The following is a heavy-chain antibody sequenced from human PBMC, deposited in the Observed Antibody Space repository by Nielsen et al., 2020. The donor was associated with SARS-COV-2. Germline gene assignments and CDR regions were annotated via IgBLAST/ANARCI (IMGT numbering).Heavy chain of an antibody. CDR2: IYLGDSDT. V-gene: IGHV5-51*01. CDR1: GYSFTSYW. Sequence: GESLKISCKGSGYSFTSYWIGWVRQMPGKGLEWMGIIYLGDSDTRYSPSFQGQVTISADKSISTAYLQWSSLKASDTAMYYCARLGRIAAAGFYYYMDVWGKGTTVTVSS. J-gene: IGHJ6*03. D-gene: IGHD6-13*01. CDR3: ARLGRIAAAGFYYYMDV.